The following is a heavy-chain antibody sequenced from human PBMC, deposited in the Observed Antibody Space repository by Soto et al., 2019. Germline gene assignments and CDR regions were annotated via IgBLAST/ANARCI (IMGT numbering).Heavy chain of an antibody. CDR2: IYYSGST. J-gene: IGHJ4*02. V-gene: IGHV4-39*02. CDR1: GGSISSSSYY. CDR3: AKDLLGYGGNAESGPFDY. Sequence: SETLSLTCTVSGGSISSSSYYWGWIRQPPGKGLEWIGSIYYSGSTYYNLSLKSRVTISVDTSKNQFSLRAEDTAVYYCAKDLLGYGGNAESGPFDYWGQGTLVTVSS. D-gene: IGHD4-17*01.